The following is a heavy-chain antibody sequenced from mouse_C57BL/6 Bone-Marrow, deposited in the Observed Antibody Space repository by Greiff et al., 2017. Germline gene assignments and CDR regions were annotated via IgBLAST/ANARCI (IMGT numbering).Heavy chain of an antibody. CDR3: ARSRGTCGFAY. Sequence: QVQLKQPGAELVRPGSSVKLSCKASGYTFTSYWMHWVKQRPIQGLEWIGNIDPSDSETHYNQKFKDKATLTVDKSSSTAYMQLSSLTSEDSAVYYCARSRGTCGFAYWGQGTLVTVSA. J-gene: IGHJ3*01. V-gene: IGHV1-52*01. D-gene: IGHD3-3*01. CDR2: IDPSDSET. CDR1: GYTFTSYW.